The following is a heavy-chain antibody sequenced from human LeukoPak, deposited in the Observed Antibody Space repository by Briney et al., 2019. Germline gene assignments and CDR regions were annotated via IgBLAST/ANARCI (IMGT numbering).Heavy chain of an antibody. J-gene: IGHJ6*02. CDR2: IGTAGDT. CDR3: ARETYYYGMDV. CDR1: GFTFSSYD. V-gene: IGHV3-13*01. Sequence: GGSLRLSCAASGFTFSSYDMHWVRQATGKGLEWVPAIGTAGDTYYPGSVKGRFTISRENAKNSLYLQMNSLRAGDTAVYYCARETYYYGMDVWGQGTTVTVSS.